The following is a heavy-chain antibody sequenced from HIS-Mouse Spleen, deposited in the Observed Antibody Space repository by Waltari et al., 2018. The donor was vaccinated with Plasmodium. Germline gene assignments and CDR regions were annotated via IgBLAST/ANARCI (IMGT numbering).Heavy chain of an antibody. Sequence: QVQLQQWGAGLLKPSETLSLTCAVYGGSFSGYYWSWIRQPPGKGLEWIGEIKHSGSPNYNPSLKSRVTISVDASKNQFSLKLSAVTAADTAVDYCASSGSGSYYYWGQGTLVTVSS. CDR2: IKHSGSP. D-gene: IGHD3-10*01. J-gene: IGHJ4*02. CDR1: GGSFSGYY. CDR3: ASSGSGSYYY. V-gene: IGHV4-34*01.